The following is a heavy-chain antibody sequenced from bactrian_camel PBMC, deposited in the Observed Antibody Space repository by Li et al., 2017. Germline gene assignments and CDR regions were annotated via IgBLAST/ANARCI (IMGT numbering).Heavy chain of an antibody. D-gene: IGHD5*01. Sequence: VQLVESGGGLVQPGGSLRLSCAASGFTFNAADMSWVRQAPGKALEWISTISIGSANMYYTNSVKGRFTISRDDSKNTVYLQMNNLRPDDTAMYYCAAAKTRGWVYPLQSSDYTYWGQGTQVTVS. CDR2: ISIGSANM. V-gene: IGHV3S40*01. CDR3: AAAKTRGWVYPLQSSDYTY. CDR1: GFTFNAAD. J-gene: IGHJ4*01.